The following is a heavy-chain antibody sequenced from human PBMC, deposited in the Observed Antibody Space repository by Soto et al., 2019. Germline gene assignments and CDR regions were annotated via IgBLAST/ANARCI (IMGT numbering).Heavy chain of an antibody. CDR2: ISVYSGNT. V-gene: IGHV1-18*01. Sequence: ASVKVSCKASGYTFSSYGISWVRQAPGQGLEWMGWISVYSGNTNYAKKFQGRVDMTADRSTSTVYMELRTLRSDDTAVYYCARGNFGVYDFYGMHVWGQGTTVTVSS. CDR3: ARGNFGVYDFYGMHV. J-gene: IGHJ6*02. D-gene: IGHD4-17*01. CDR1: GYTFSSYG.